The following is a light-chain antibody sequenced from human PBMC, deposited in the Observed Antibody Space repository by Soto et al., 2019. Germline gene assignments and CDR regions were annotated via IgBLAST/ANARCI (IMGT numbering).Light chain of an antibody. CDR1: SSDVGGYNY. CDR2: EVS. V-gene: IGLV2-8*01. CDR3: SSYSGSNNLL. J-gene: IGLJ2*01. Sequence: SALTQPPSASGSPGQSVTLSCTGTSSDVGGYNYVSWYQQHPGNAPKLLIYEVSKRPSGVPDRFSGSKSGNTASLTVSGLQTEDEADYYCSSYSGSNNLLFGGGTKLTVL.